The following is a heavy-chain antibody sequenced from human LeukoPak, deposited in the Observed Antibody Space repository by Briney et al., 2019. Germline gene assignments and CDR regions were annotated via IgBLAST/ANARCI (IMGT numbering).Heavy chain of an antibody. CDR2: ISDSGGAT. D-gene: IGHD6-13*01. V-gene: IGHV3-23*01. Sequence: GSLRLSCAGSGFTFSFYAMSWVRQAPGKGLEWVSAISDSGGATYYADSVKGRFTISRDNSKNTLYLQMNSLRAEDTAVFYCAKKAAAGSGDDYFDYWGQGILVTVSS. CDR3: AKKAAAGSGDDYFDY. J-gene: IGHJ4*02. CDR1: GFTFSFYA.